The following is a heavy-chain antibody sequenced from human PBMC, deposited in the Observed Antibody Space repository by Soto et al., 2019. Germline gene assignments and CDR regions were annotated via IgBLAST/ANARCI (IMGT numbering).Heavy chain of an antibody. D-gene: IGHD3-10*01. Sequence: GESLKISCQGSGYYFSQHWVTWVRQMPGKGLEWMGRIDPSDSYTNYSPSFQGHVTLSTDKSISTAYLQWSSLKASDTAMYYCARHTAVLEYYFDYWGQGTLVTVSS. CDR2: IDPSDSYT. CDR1: GYYFSQHW. J-gene: IGHJ4*02. V-gene: IGHV5-10-1*01. CDR3: ARHTAVLEYYFDY.